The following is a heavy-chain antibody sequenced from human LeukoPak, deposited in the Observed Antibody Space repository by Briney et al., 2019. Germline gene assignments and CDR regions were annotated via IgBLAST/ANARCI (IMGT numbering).Heavy chain of an antibody. J-gene: IGHJ6*03. CDR2: IYYSGST. Sequence: SETLSLTCTVSGGSISSSSYYWGWIRQPPGKGLEWIGSIYYSGSTYYNPSLRSRVTISVDTSKNQFSLKLSSVTAADTAVYYCARGYYYYYMDVWGKGTTVTVSS. V-gene: IGHV4-39*07. CDR1: GGSISSSSYY. CDR3: ARGYYYYYMDV.